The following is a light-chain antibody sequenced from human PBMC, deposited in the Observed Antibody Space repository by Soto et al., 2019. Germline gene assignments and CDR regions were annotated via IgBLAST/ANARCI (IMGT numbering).Light chain of an antibody. CDR1: QSVSNSY. Sequence: EIVLTQSPGTLSLSPGERATLSCRASQSVSNSYLAWHQQKPGQAPRLLIYGASSRATGIPDRFSGSGSGTDFTLTISRLEPEDFAVYYCHQYSSSRTFGQGTKVDI. V-gene: IGKV3-20*01. CDR2: GAS. CDR3: HQYSSSRT. J-gene: IGKJ1*01.